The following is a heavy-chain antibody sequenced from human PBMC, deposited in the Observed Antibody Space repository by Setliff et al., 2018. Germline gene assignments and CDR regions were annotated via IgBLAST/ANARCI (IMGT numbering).Heavy chain of an antibody. V-gene: IGHV3-48*01. Sequence: QTGGSLRLSCAVSGFTFSTYSMNWVRQAPGKGLEWVSYISSSSSTIYSADSVKGRFTISRDKSKNTLYPQMNRLTTDDTAVYYCARTCSGSGCYAGLESWGQGTPVTVSS. CDR1: GFTFSTYS. D-gene: IGHD2-15*01. CDR2: ISSSSSTI. J-gene: IGHJ4*02. CDR3: ARTCSGSGCYAGLES.